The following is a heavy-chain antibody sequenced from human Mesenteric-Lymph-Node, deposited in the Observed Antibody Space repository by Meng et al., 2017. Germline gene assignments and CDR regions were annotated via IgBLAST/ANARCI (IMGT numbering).Heavy chain of an antibody. D-gene: IGHD3-22*01. CDR1: GGTFSSYA. J-gene: IGHJ4*02. Sequence: SVKVSCKASGGTFSSYAISWVRQAPGQGLEWMGGIIPIFGTANYAQKLQGRVTITADESTSTAYMELSSLRSEDTAVYYCARTGDSGYYDSSGYYISDDYWGQGTLVTVSS. CDR3: ARTGDSGYYDSSGYYISDDY. CDR2: IIPIFGTA. V-gene: IGHV1-69*13.